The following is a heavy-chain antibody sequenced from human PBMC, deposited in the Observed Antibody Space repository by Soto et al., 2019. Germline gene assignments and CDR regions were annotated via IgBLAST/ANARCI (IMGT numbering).Heavy chain of an antibody. CDR2: ISSDGSSI. J-gene: IGHJ4*02. Sequence: GGSLRPSCAASGFSIVNNWMHWVRQAPGKGPVWLSRISSDGSSITYADSVKGRFTISRDNAKSTLYLQMNSLRAEDTAVYYCARFGTYYETSGFLYWGQGTLVTVSS. D-gene: IGHD3-22*01. CDR1: GFSIVNNW. CDR3: ARFGTYYETSGFLY. V-gene: IGHV3-74*03.